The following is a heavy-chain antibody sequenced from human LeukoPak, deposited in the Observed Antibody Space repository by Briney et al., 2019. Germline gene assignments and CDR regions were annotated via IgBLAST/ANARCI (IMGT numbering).Heavy chain of an antibody. Sequence: QSGGSLRLSCAASGFTFSSYAMSWVRQAPGKGLEWVSAISGSGGSAYYADSVKGRFTISRDNSKNTLYLQMNSLRAEDTAVYYCAKKMTTVITFDYWGQGTLVTVSS. J-gene: IGHJ4*02. D-gene: IGHD4-17*01. CDR1: GFTFSSYA. CDR3: AKKMTTVITFDY. CDR2: ISGSGGSA. V-gene: IGHV3-23*01.